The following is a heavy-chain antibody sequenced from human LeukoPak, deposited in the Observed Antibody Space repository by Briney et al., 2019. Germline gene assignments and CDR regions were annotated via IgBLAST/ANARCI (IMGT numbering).Heavy chain of an antibody. D-gene: IGHD6-19*01. CDR1: GFTFSSYW. Sequence: GGSLRLSCAASGFTFSSYWMSWVRQAPGKGLEWVANIKEDGSDKYYVDSVKGRFTISRDNAKNSLYLQMNSMRAEDTAVYYCARASAVAGTREYWGQGTLVTVSS. J-gene: IGHJ4*02. CDR2: IKEDGSDK. CDR3: ARASAVAGTREY. V-gene: IGHV3-7*01.